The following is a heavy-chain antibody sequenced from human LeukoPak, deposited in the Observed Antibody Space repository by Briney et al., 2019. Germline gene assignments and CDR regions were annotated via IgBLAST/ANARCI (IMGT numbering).Heavy chain of an antibody. CDR3: ARELRHAFDI. J-gene: IGHJ3*02. CDR1: GFTFSSYG. Sequence: GGSLRLSCAASGFTFSSYGMHWVRQAPGKGLEWVAFIRYDGSNKYYADSVKGRFTISRDNSKNTLYLQMNSLRAKDTAVYYCARELRHAFDIWGQGTMVTVSS. CDR2: IRYDGSNK. D-gene: IGHD1-7*01. V-gene: IGHV3-30*02.